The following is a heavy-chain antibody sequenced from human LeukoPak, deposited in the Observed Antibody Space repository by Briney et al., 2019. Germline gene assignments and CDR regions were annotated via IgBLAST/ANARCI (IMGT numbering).Heavy chain of an antibody. CDR2: IYADGST. CDR3: ARDSRLYSSSWYKYYYYYMDV. J-gene: IGHJ6*03. CDR1: GGSVSSANYY. V-gene: IGHV4-61*02. Sequence: SETLSLTCTVSGGSVSSANYYWSWVRQPPGKGLEWIRRIYADGSTTYNPSLKSRLTISLDTSTNQFSLKVTSVTAADTAVYYCARDSRLYSSSWYKYYYYYMDVWGKGTTVTVSS. D-gene: IGHD6-13*01.